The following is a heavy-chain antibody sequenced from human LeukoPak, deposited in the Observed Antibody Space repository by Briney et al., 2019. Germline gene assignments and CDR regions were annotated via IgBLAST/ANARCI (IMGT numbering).Heavy chain of an antibody. CDR2: ISAYNGNT. V-gene: IGHV1-18*01. D-gene: IGHD3-22*01. J-gene: IGHJ4*02. CDR1: GYTFTSYG. Sequence: GASVKVSCKASGYTFTSYGISWVRQAPGQGLEWMGWISAYNGNTNYAQKLQGRVTMTTDTSMSTAYMELRSLRSDDTAVYYCARRWEYYYDSSSYSYYFDYWGQGTLVTVSS. CDR3: ARRWEYYYDSSSYSYYFDY.